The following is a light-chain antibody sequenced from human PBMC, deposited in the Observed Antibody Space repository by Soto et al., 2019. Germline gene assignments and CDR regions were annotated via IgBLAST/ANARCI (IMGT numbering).Light chain of an antibody. Sequence: QSVLTQPPSVSGAPGQRVTISCTGSSSNIGAGYDVHWYQQLPGTSPKLLIYANTNRPSGVTDRFSGSKSGTSASLAITVLQAEDEADYYCQSYDRSLSGGVFGTGTKVTVL. CDR3: QSYDRSLSGGV. V-gene: IGLV1-40*01. J-gene: IGLJ1*01. CDR2: ANT. CDR1: SSNIGAGYD.